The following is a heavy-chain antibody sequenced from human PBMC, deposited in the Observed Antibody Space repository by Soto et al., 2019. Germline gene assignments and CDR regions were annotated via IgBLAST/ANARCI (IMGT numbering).Heavy chain of an antibody. D-gene: IGHD3-16*02. CDR3: ARYRFTGPWYTFDY. CDR2: ISSRGRT. J-gene: IGHJ4*02. CDR1: GASISSDAYH. Sequence: QVHLQESGPGLVKPSQTLSLYCAVSGASISSDAYHWSWIRQHPGKGLEWVGFISSRGRTSYNPYLTSRITISADTSKSQFSLHLTSVTAAATAMYSCARYRFTGPWYTFDYWGQGTLVTVSS. V-gene: IGHV4-31*11.